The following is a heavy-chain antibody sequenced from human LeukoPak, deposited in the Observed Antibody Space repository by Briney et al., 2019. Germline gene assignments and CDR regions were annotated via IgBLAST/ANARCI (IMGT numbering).Heavy chain of an antibody. CDR3: VRGDNRDY. Sequence: PGGSLRLSCAASGFTFSDYAMYWVRQAPGKGLEWISSIGKTSRDMYYADSVRGRFTISRDNAKNSLFLLMNSLRVEDTSVYYCVRGDNRDYWGQGTLVTVSS. J-gene: IGHJ4*02. D-gene: IGHD1-14*01. CDR1: GFTFSDYA. CDR2: IGKTSRDM. V-gene: IGHV3-21*01.